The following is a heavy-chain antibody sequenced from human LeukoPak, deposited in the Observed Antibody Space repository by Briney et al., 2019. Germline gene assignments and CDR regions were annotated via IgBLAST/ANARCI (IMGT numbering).Heavy chain of an antibody. D-gene: IGHD1-14*01. V-gene: IGHV3-53*01. Sequence: PGGSLRLSCAASGFIVSDNYMNWVRQAPGKGLEWVSVIYSGDSTYYADSVKGRFTISRDNSKNTLCLQMNSLRVEDTDLYYCARDRRGRKGDAIAFDIWGQGTMVTVSS. CDR1: GFIVSDNY. CDR2: IYSGDST. CDR3: ARDRRGRKGDAIAFDI. J-gene: IGHJ3*02.